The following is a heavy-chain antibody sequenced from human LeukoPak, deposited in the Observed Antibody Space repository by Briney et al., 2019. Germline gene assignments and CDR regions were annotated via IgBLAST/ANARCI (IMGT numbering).Heavy chain of an antibody. CDR3: ARTPYSSSWWNAFDI. J-gene: IGHJ3*02. V-gene: IGHV3-21*01. CDR2: ISSSSSYI. D-gene: IGHD6-13*01. CDR1: GFTFSSYS. Sequence: GRSLRLSCAASGFTFSSYSMNWVRQAPGKGLEWVSSISSSSSYIYYADSVKGRFTISRDNAKNSLYLQMNSLRAEDTAVYYCARTPYSSSWWNAFDIWGQGTMVTVSS.